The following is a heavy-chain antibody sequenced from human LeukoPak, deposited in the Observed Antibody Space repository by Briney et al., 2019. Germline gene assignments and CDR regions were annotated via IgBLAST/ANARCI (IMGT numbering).Heavy chain of an antibody. V-gene: IGHV4-59*11. Sequence: PSETLSLTCTVSGGSISNHYWSWIRQTPGKGLEWIGYIHYTGTTNYNPTLKSRVTISVDMSKNQFSLNIDSVTAADTAVYYCAGGGWSLDFWGQGTLVTVSS. CDR1: GGSISNHY. CDR3: AGGGWSLDF. D-gene: IGHD6-19*01. J-gene: IGHJ4*02. CDR2: IHYTGTT.